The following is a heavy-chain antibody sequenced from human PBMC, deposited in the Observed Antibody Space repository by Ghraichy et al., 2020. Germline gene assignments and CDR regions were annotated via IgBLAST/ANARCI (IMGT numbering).Heavy chain of an antibody. D-gene: IGHD6-6*01. Sequence: SETLSLTCTVSGGSISSSSYYWGWIRQPPGKGLEWIGSIYYSGSTYYNPSLKSRVTISVDTSKNQFSLKLSSVTAADTAVYYCARHPRSSHSSSDAFDIWGQGTMVTVSS. CDR3: ARHPRSSHSSSDAFDI. J-gene: IGHJ3*02. CDR2: IYYSGST. CDR1: GGSISSSSYY. V-gene: IGHV4-39*01.